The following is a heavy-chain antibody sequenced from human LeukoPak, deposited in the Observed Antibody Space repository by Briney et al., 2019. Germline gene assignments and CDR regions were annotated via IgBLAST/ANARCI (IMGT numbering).Heavy chain of an antibody. CDR3: ARGRGDCSSGVCYTAYFYYGMDV. V-gene: IGHV1-2*06. D-gene: IGHD2-8*01. J-gene: IGHJ6*02. Sequence: GASVKVSCKASGYTFTGYYMHWVRQAPGQGLEWMGRINPNSGGTNYAQKFQGRVTMTRDTSISTAYMELSRLRSDDTAVYYCARGRGDCSSGVCYTAYFYYGMDVWGQGTTVTVSS. CDR2: INPNSGGT. CDR1: GYTFTGYY.